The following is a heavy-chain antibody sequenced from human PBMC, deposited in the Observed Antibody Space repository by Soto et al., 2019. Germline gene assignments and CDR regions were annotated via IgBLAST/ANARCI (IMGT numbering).Heavy chain of an antibody. J-gene: IGHJ4*02. CDR2: INHSGST. Sequence: SETLSLTCAVHGGSFSGYYWSWIRQPPGKGLEWIGEINHSGSTNYNPSLKSRVTISVDTSKNQFSLKLSSVTAADTAVYYCARGFFPRITMIVRKEKRYYFDYWGQGTLVTVSS. V-gene: IGHV4-34*01. D-gene: IGHD3-22*01. CDR3: ARGFFPRITMIVRKEKRYYFDY. CDR1: GGSFSGYY.